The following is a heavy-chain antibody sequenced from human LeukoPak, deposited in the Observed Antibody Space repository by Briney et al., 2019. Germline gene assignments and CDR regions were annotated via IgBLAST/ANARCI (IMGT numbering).Heavy chain of an antibody. D-gene: IGHD4-23*01. CDR3: ARHTTVVIPRGLDY. Sequence: HGESLKISCKGSGYSFTSNWIAWVRQMPGKGLEWMGIIYPGDSDTRYSPSFQGQVTISADKSISTAYLQWSSLKASDTAMYYCARHTTVVIPRGLDYWGQGTLVTVSS. CDR1: GYSFTSNW. V-gene: IGHV5-51*01. J-gene: IGHJ4*02. CDR2: IYPGDSDT.